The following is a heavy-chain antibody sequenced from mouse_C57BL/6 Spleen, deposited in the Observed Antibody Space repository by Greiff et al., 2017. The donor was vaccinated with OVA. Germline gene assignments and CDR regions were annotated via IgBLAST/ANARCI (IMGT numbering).Heavy chain of an antibody. CDR2: IDPSDSYT. J-gene: IGHJ3*01. CDR1: GYTFTSYW. Sequence: VQLQQPGAELVRPGTSVKLSCKASGYTFTSYWMHWVKQRPGQGLEWIGVIDPSDSYTNYNQKFKGKATLTVDTSSSTAYMQLSSLTSEDSAVYYCAREDFSWFAYWGQGTLVTVSA. CDR3: AREDFSWFAY. V-gene: IGHV1-59*01.